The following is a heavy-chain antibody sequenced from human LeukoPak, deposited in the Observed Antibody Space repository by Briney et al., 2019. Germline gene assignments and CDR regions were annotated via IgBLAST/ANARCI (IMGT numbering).Heavy chain of an antibody. CDR1: GYTFSDYH. J-gene: IGHJ5*02. CDR3: ARDGEQWLLSYNWLDP. D-gene: IGHD6-19*01. Sequence: ASVNVSCTASGYTFSDYHMHWVRQAPGQGLEWMGWINPNSGGTNYAQKFQGRVTMTRDMSISTAYMQLSSLRSDDTAVYYCARDGEQWLLSYNWLDPWGQGTLVTVSS. CDR2: INPNSGGT. V-gene: IGHV1-2*02.